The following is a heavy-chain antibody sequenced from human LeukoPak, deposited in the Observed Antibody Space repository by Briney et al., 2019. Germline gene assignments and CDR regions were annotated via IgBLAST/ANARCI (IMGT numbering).Heavy chain of an antibody. J-gene: IGHJ4*02. Sequence: PSETLSLTCAVYGGSFSGYYWSWIRQPPGKGLEWIGNIYSSGSTYYNASLQSRVTISIDTSNNHFSLRLNSVTAADTAMYYCAKSGGYGLIDYWGQGTRVTVSS. CDR2: IYSSGST. V-gene: IGHV4-34*01. D-gene: IGHD1-26*01. CDR1: GGSFSGYY. CDR3: AKSGGYGLIDY.